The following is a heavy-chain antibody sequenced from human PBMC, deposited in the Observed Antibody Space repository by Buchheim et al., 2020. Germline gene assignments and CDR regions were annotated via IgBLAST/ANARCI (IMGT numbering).Heavy chain of an antibody. CDR3: AISSALDV. V-gene: IGHV3-30*04. CDR1: GFTFSSYA. CDR2: ISYDGSNK. Sequence: QVQLVESGGGVVQSGRSLRLSCAASGFTFSSYAMHWVRQAPGKGLEWVAVISYDGSNKYYADSVKGRFTISRENSKNTLYLQMNSLGAEDTAVYYCAISSALDVWGQGTT. J-gene: IGHJ6*02.